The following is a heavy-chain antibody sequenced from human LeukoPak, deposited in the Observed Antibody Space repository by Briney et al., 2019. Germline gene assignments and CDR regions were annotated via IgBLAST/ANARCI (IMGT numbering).Heavy chain of an antibody. Sequence: GGSLRLSCAASGFTFSSYGMHWVRQAPGKGLEWVAFIRYDGSHKYYADSVKGRFTISRDNSKNTLYLQMNNLGTEHTAMYYCARVIFGLYWGQGTLVTVSS. CDR1: GFTFSSYG. D-gene: IGHD2-15*01. CDR2: IRYDGSHK. V-gene: IGHV3-30*02. J-gene: IGHJ4*02. CDR3: ARVIFGLY.